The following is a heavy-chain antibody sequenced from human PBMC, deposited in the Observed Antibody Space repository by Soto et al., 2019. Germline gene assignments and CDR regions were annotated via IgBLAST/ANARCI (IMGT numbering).Heavy chain of an antibody. D-gene: IGHD2-15*01. J-gene: IGHJ5*01. CDR3: ARGRYCLTGRCFPNWFDS. CDR1: GDSISTVDYF. V-gene: IGHV4-30-4*01. Sequence: SETLSLTCSVSGDSISTVDYFWAWIRQPPGQALEYIGYIYKSTATYYNPSFESRVAISLDTSKSQFSLNVTSVTAADTAVYFCARGRYCLTGRCFPNWFDSWGQGTLVTVSS. CDR2: IYKSTAT.